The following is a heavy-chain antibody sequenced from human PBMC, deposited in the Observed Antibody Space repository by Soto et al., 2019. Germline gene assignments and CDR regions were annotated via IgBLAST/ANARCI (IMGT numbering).Heavy chain of an antibody. CDR3: TREEGSETCYYGMDV. V-gene: IGHV3-49*04. CDR1: GFTFGDYA. Sequence: PGGSLRLSCTASGFTFGDYAMSWVRQAPGKGLEWVGFIRSKAYGGTTEYAASVKGRFTISRDDSKSIAYLQMNSLKTEDTAVYYCTREEGSETCYYGMDVWGQGTTVTVSS. CDR2: IRSKAYGGTT. D-gene: IGHD3-10*01. J-gene: IGHJ6*02.